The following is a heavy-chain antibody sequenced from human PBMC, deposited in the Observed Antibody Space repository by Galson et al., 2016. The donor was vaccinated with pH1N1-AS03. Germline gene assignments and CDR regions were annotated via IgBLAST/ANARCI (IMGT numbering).Heavy chain of an antibody. CDR2: ISYGGSNK. D-gene: IGHD1-26*01. J-gene: IGHJ3*01. V-gene: IGHV3-30-3*01. CDR1: GFTFSDFA. Sequence: SLRLSCAASGFTFSDFAMHWVRQAPGKGLDWVAVISYGGSNKYYEDSVKGRFTISRDSSKNTHYLQMNSLRPEDTAMYYCARDYIVGATRGAGTFDVWGHGTMVTVSS. CDR3: ARDYIVGATRGAGTFDV.